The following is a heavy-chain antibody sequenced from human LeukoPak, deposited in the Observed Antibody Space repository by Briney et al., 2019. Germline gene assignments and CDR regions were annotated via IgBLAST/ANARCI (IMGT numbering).Heavy chain of an antibody. V-gene: IGHV3-20*04. Sequence: PGGSLRLSCAASGFTLDLFGMSWVRQATGKGLEWVSVINWNGGSTGYADYVKGRFTISRDNAKNSLYLQMNSLRAEDTALYYCARGYDYFDYWGQGTLVTVSS. CDR3: ARGYDYFDY. J-gene: IGHJ4*02. CDR2: INWNGGST. CDR1: GFTLDLFG. D-gene: IGHD5-12*01.